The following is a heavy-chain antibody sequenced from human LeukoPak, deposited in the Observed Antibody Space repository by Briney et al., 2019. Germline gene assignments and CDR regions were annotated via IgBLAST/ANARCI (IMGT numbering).Heavy chain of an antibody. J-gene: IGHJ4*02. V-gene: IGHV4-59*01. CDR3: ARAGCSYGTGYYFDY. D-gene: IGHD5-18*01. Sequence: RASETLSLTCTASGGSISSYYWSWIRLPPGKGLEWIGYIYYTGATYYNPSLKSRVTISLDTPKNQFSLKLSSVAAADAAVYCCARAGCSYGTGYYFDYWGQGALVTVSS. CDR2: IYYTGAT. CDR1: GGSISSYY.